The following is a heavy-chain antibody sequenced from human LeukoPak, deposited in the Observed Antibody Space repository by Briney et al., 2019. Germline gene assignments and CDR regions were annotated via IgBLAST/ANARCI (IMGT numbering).Heavy chain of an antibody. V-gene: IGHV3-7*01. D-gene: IGHD2-2*02. Sequence: TGGSLRLSCAASGFTFSSYWMSWVRQAPGKGLEWVANIKQDGSEKYYVDSVKGRFTISRDNAKNSLYLQMNSLRAEDTAVYYCASVLIYTTVPAAIWFDYWGQGTLVTVSS. J-gene: IGHJ4*02. CDR3: ASVLIYTTVPAAIWFDY. CDR1: GFTFSSYW. CDR2: IKQDGSEK.